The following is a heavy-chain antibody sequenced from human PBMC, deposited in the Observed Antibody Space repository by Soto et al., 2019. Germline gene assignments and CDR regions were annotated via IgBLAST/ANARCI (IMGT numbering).Heavy chain of an antibody. D-gene: IGHD3-10*01. CDR1: GGSISSGDYY. J-gene: IGHJ4*02. CDR3: ASEEIDVSGSTYYFAD. CDR2: IYYSGST. Sequence: SETLSLTCAVSGGSISSGDYYWSGIRQPPGKGLEWIGYIYYSGSTYYNPSLKSRVTISVDTSKNQFSLKLSSVTAADTAVYYCASEEIDVSGSTYYFADWGQGTLVTVSS. V-gene: IGHV4-30-4*01.